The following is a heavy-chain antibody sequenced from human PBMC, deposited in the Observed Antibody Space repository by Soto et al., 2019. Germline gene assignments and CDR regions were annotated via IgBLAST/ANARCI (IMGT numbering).Heavy chain of an antibody. CDR1: GYTFTSYY. V-gene: IGHV1-46*03. CDR3: ARDGTILPVGLATLIHYYYYMDF. J-gene: IGHJ6*03. Sequence: QVQLVQSGAEVKKPGASVKVSCKAAGYTFTSYYMHWVRQAPGQGLEWMGIINPSGGSTSYAQKFQGRVTMTRDTSTSTVYMELSSLRSEDTAVYYCARDGTILPVGLATLIHYYYYMDFWGKGTTVTVSS. CDR2: INPSGGST. D-gene: IGHD1-1*01.